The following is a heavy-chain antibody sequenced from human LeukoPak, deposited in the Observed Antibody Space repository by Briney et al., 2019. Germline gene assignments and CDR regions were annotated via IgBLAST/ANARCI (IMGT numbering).Heavy chain of an antibody. CDR3: ARIRYCGGISCYYIDY. CDR2: IDPNTGDS. V-gene: IGHV1-2*02. CDR1: EYTFTGYY. D-gene: IGHD2-2*01. Sequence: ASVKVSWKASEYTFTGYYIHWVRRAPGQGLEWMGWIDPNTGDSNYVQKFQGRVTVTRDTSISTAYMELSRLRSDDTAFYYCARIRYCGGISCYYIDYWGQGTLVTVSS. J-gene: IGHJ4*02.